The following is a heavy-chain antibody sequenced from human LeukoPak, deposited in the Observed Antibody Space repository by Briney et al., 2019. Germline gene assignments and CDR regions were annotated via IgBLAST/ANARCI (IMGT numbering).Heavy chain of an antibody. D-gene: IGHD5-12*01. V-gene: IGHV4-4*02. CDR2: IYHSGST. CDR3: AGGSGYAFEY. CDR1: GGSISSSDW. Sequence: SETLSLTCAVSGGSISSSDWWSWVRQSPGKGLEWIGGIYHSGSTNYIPSLKSRVTISIDKSKNQFSLKLSSVTAADTAVYYCAGGSGYAFEYWGQGTLVTVSS. J-gene: IGHJ4*02.